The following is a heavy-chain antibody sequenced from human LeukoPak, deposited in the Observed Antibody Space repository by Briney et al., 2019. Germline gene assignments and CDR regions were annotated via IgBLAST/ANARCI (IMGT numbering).Heavy chain of an antibody. V-gene: IGHV1-2*06. CDR1: GYTFTGYY. Sequence: ASVKVSCKASGYTFTGYYMHWVRQAPGQGLEWMGRINPNSGGTNYAQKFQGRVTMTRDTSISTAYMELSRLRSDDTAVYYCARVNFVTMIVAAPGVDWFDPWGQGTLVTASS. CDR2: INPNSGGT. J-gene: IGHJ5*02. CDR3: ARVNFVTMIVAAPGVDWFDP. D-gene: IGHD3-22*01.